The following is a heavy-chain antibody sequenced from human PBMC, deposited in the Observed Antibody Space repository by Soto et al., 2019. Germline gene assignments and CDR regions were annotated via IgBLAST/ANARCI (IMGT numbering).Heavy chain of an antibody. CDR1: GYRFTSYW. J-gene: IGHJ6*02. D-gene: IGHD3-10*01. V-gene: IGHV5-51*01. CDR3: ARSSSPAVGSGYYGMDV. Sequence: GESLKISCKGSGYRFTSYWIGWVRQMPGKGLEWMGIIYPGDSDTRYSPSFQGQVTISADKSISTAYLQWSSLKASDTAMYYCARSSSPAVGSGYYGMDVWGQGTTVTVSS. CDR2: IYPGDSDT.